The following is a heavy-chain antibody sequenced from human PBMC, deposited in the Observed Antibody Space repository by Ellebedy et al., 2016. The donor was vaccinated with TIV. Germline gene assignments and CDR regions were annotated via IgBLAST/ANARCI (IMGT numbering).Heavy chain of an antibody. D-gene: IGHD3-10*01. CDR3: ARDPYYGSGYIDL. CDR2: ISGRGINT. V-gene: IGHV3-23*01. J-gene: IGHJ2*01. Sequence: GGSLRLSXEASGFNFKIYSMAWVRQGPGKGLEWVSGISGRGINTEYEDSVKGRFTISRDNSKNTLYLQMNSLRADDTAVYFCARDPYYGSGYIDLWGRGTLVTVSS. CDR1: GFNFKIYS.